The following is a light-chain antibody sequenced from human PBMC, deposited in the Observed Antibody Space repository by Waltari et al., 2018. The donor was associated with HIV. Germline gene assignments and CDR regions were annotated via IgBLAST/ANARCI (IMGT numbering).Light chain of an antibody. Sequence: QSALTQPASVSESPGRSITISCAGTSSDIGSYNLVSWYQQHPGKAPKLIIYDVNKPPSGVSNRFSGSKSGNTASLTISGLQAEDEADYYCSSYAGARGGVFGGGTKLTVL. CDR3: SSYAGARGGV. CDR2: DVN. V-gene: IGLV2-23*02. J-gene: IGLJ2*01. CDR1: SSDIGSYNL.